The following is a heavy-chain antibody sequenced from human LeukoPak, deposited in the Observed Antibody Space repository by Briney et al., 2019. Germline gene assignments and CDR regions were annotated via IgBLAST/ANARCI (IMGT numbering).Heavy chain of an antibody. CDR2: IYYSGST. CDR3: ARHSRRRLVKGPFFDP. V-gene: IGHV4-59*08. Sequence: SETLSLTCTVSGGSISSYYWSWIRQPPGKGLEWIGSIYYSGSTYYNPSLMSRVTISVDTSKNQFSLQLSSVTAADTAVYYCARHSRRRLVKGPFFDPWGQGTLVTVSS. CDR1: GGSISSYY. J-gene: IGHJ5*02. D-gene: IGHD3-9*01.